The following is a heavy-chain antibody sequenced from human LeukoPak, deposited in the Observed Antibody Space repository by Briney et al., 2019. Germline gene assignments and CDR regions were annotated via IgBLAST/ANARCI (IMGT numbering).Heavy chain of an antibody. J-gene: IGHJ4*02. Sequence: PSETLSLTCTVSGGSISSGGYYWSWIRQHPGKGLEWIGYIYYSGSTYYNPSLKSRVTISVDTSKNQFSLKLSSVTAADTAVYYCVRDSGSYYFDYWGQGTLVTVSS. CDR3: VRDSGSYYFDY. CDR1: GGSISSGGYY. CDR2: IYYSGST. V-gene: IGHV4-31*03. D-gene: IGHD1-26*01.